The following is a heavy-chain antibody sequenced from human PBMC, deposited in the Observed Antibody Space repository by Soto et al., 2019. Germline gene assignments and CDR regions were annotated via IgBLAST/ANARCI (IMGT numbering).Heavy chain of an antibody. Sequence: ASVKVSCKASGYTFTSYAMHWVRQAPGQRLKWMGWINAGNGNTKYSQKFQGRVTITRDTSASTDYMELSSLRSEDTAVYYCARVEVVITIFGVVIMGFDPWGQGTLVTVSS. V-gene: IGHV1-3*01. CDR2: INAGNGNT. J-gene: IGHJ5*02. CDR3: ARVEVVITIFGVVIMGFDP. CDR1: GYTFTSYA. D-gene: IGHD3-3*01.